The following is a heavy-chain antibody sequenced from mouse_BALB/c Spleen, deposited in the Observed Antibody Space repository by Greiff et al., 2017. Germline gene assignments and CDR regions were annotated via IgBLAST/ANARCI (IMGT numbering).Heavy chain of an antibody. CDR3: ARATERGSSYFDY. CDR2: ISDGGSYT. J-gene: IGHJ2*01. Sequence: EVNVVESGGGLVKPGGSLKLSCAASGFTFSDYYMYWVRQTPEKRLEWVATISDGGSYTYYPDSVKGRFTISRDNAKNNLYLQMSSLKSEDTAMYYCARATERGSSYFDYWGQGTTLTVSS. D-gene: IGHD1-2*01. CDR1: GFTFSDYY. V-gene: IGHV5-4*02.